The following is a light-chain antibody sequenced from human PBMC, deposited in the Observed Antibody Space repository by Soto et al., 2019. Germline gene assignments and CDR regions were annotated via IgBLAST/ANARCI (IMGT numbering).Light chain of an antibody. CDR3: MQSTQLPPT. V-gene: IGKV2D-29*02. CDR1: QSLLHLTGETF. Sequence: VMTQTPLSLSVAPGQPASISCKSSQSLLHLTGETFLFWYLQKPGQSPPLLIYEVSTRVSGVPDRFSGSGSGTDFTLAISRVETDDVGIYYCMQSTQLPPTFGQGTRLGIE. CDR2: EVS. J-gene: IGKJ5*01.